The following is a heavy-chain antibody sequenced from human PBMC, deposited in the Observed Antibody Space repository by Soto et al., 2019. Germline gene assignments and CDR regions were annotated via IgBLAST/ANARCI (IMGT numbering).Heavy chain of an antibody. V-gene: IGHV1-8*01. Sequence: QVQLVQSGAEVKKPGASVKVSCKASGYTFTSYGINWVRQATGQGLEWMGWMNPNSGNTAYAQKFLGRVTLTRNTSLSTACMELSSLRSEDTAVYYCARERTRGFDPWGQGTPVTVSS. J-gene: IGHJ5*02. CDR1: GYTFTSYG. CDR2: MNPNSGNT. CDR3: ARERTRGFDP.